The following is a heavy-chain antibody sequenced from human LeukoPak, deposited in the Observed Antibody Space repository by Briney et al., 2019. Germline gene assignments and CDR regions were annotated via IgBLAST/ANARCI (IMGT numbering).Heavy chain of an antibody. CDR2: ISAYNGNT. J-gene: IGHJ4*02. V-gene: IGHV1-18*01. D-gene: IGHD4-17*01. CDR3: ARWQAVTTSFDY. Sequence: ASVKVSCKASGYTFTSYGISWVRQAPGQGLERMGWISAYNGNTNYAQKLQGRVTMTTDTSTSTAYMELRSLRSDDTAVYYCARWQAVTTSFDYWGQGTLVTVSS. CDR1: GYTFTSYG.